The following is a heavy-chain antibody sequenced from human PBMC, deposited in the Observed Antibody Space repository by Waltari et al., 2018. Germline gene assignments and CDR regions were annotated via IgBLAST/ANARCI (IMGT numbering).Heavy chain of an antibody. D-gene: IGHD2-2*01. CDR1: GGTLSSYA. V-gene: IGHV1-69*12. CDR3: ARERVVVPAANNWFDP. CDR2: IIPIFGTA. Sequence: QVQLVQSGAEVKKPGSSVKVSCKASGGTLSSYAISWVRQAPGQGLEWMGGIIPIFGTANYAQKFQGRVTITADESTSTAYMELSSLRSEDTAVYYCARERVVVPAANNWFDPGAREPWSPSPQ. J-gene: IGHJ5*02.